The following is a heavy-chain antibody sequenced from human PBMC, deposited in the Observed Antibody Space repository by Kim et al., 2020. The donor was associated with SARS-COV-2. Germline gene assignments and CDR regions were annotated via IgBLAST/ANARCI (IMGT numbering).Heavy chain of an antibody. D-gene: IGHD2-2*01. V-gene: IGHV3-23*01. CDR1: GFTFSSYA. J-gene: IGHJ3*02. Sequence: GGSLRLSCAASGFTFSSYAMSWVRQAPGKGLEWVSAISGSGGSTYYADSVKGRFTISRDNSKNTLYLQMNSLRAEDTAVYYCAKDLGRVWKYQLLWGAFDIWGQGTMVTVSS. CDR2: ISGSGGST. CDR3: AKDLGRVWKYQLLWGAFDI.